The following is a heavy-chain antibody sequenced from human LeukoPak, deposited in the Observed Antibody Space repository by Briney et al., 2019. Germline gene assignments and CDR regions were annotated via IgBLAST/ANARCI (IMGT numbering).Heavy chain of an antibody. CDR1: GYTFTSYD. Sequence: GASVKVSCKASGYTFTSYDINWVRQATEQGLEWMGWMNPNSGNTGYAQKFQGRVTMTRNTSISTAYMELSSLRSEDTAVYYCARDFDYVWGSSEYYFDYWGQGTLVTVSS. CDR3: ARDFDYVWGSSEYYFDY. CDR2: MNPNSGNT. V-gene: IGHV1-8*01. J-gene: IGHJ4*02. D-gene: IGHD3-16*01.